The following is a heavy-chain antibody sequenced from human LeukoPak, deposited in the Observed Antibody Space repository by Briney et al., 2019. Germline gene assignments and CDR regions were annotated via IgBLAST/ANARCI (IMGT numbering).Heavy chain of an antibody. CDR3: ARGRGVITTGFDY. Sequence: ASVKVSCKASGYTFTSYYMHWVRQAPGQGLEWMGIINPSGGSTSYAQKFQGWVTMTRDTSISTAYMELSRLRSDDTAVYYCARGRGVITTGFDYWGQGTLVTVSS. D-gene: IGHD3-22*01. V-gene: IGHV1-46*01. J-gene: IGHJ4*02. CDR2: INPSGGST. CDR1: GYTFTSYY.